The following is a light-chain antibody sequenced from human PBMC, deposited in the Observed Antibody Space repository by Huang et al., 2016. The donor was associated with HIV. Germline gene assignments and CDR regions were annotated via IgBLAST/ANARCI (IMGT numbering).Light chain of an antibody. CDR2: GAS. CDR1: QSVSSSY. V-gene: IGKV3-20*01. J-gene: IGKJ3*01. Sequence: EIVLTQSPGTLSLSPGERATLSCRASQSVSSSYLAWYQQKPGQAPRLLINGASSRATGIPDRVSGSGSGTDYTLTISRLEPEDFAVYYCQHYGSSPPFTFGPGTKVDIK. CDR3: QHYGSSPPFT.